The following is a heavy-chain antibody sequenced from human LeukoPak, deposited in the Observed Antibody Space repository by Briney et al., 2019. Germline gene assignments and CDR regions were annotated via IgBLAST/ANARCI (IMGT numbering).Heavy chain of an antibody. CDR2: IYYSGTT. CDR3: ASPIWFGEWAFDI. CDR1: GGSISSYY. V-gene: IGHV4-59*04. D-gene: IGHD3-10*01. J-gene: IGHJ3*02. Sequence: SETLSLTCTVSGGSISSYYWSWIRQPPGKGLEWIGYIYYSGTTSYTPSLKSRLTVSLDTSKNQFSLKLSSVTAADTAVYYCASPIWFGEWAFDIWGQGTMVTVSS.